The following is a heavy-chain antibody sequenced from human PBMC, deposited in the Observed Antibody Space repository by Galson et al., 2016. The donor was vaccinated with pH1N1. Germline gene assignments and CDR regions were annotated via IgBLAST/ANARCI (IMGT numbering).Heavy chain of an antibody. CDR3: ARVIQFVDPWYMDV. CDR2: ISGPSSGTI. D-gene: IGHD2-21*01. V-gene: IGHV3-48*02. Sequence: SLRLSCAASDSSFSAYSMNWVRQAPGKGLQWLAYISGPSSGTIYYAESVRGRFTISRDNAKNSLFLHMNSLRDEDTAIYFCARVIQFVDPWYMDVWGKGTTVIVSS. J-gene: IGHJ6*03. CDR1: DSSFSAYS.